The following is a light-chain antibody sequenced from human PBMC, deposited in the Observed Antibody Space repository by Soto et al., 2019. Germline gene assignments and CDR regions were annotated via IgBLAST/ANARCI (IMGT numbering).Light chain of an antibody. Sequence: DIQMTQSPSSLSASVGDRVTITCRASQNINTYLNWYQEKPGTAPKLLICAASSLQSGVPSRFSGSTSGTDFTLTISSLQPEDFATYYCQQSNRTPWRFGQGTKVEIK. CDR1: QNINTY. J-gene: IGKJ1*01. V-gene: IGKV1-39*01. CDR2: AAS. CDR3: QQSNRTPWR.